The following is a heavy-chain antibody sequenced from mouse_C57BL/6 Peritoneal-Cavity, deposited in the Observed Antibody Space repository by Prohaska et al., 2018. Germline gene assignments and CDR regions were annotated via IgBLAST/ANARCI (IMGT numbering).Heavy chain of an antibody. D-gene: IGHD2-5*01. Sequence: QVQLKQSGAALVRPGASVKLSCKASGYTFTDYYINWVKQRPGQGLGWIARIYPGSGNTYYNEKFKGKATLTAEKSSSTAYMQLSSLTSEDSAVYFCARGGGYSNYVGYAMDYWGQGTSVTVSS. CDR2: IYPGSGNT. J-gene: IGHJ4*01. CDR1: GYTFTDYY. CDR3: ARGGGYSNYVGYAMDY. V-gene: IGHV1-76*01.